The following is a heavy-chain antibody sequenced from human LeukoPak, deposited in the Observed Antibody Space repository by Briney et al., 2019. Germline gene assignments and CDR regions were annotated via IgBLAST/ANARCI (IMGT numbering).Heavy chain of an antibody. V-gene: IGHV4-34*01. CDR1: GGSFSSYY. Sequence: KPSEALSLTCAVYGGSFSSYYWSWIRQPPGKGLEWIGEINHSGSTNYNPSLKSRVTISVDTSKNQFSLKLSSVTAADTAVYYCAEGRYSYDPRGYYYYGMDVWGQGTTVTVSS. CDR2: INHSGST. CDR3: AEGRYSYDPRGYYYYGMDV. D-gene: IGHD5-18*01. J-gene: IGHJ6*02.